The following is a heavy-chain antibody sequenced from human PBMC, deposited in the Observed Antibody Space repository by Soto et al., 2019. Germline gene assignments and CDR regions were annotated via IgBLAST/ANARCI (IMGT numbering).Heavy chain of an antibody. D-gene: IGHD2-21*02. CDR1: GYTFTSYA. CDR3: ASEYGGRDYYSAARYGMDV. CDR2: INAGNGNT. V-gene: IGHV1-3*01. J-gene: IGHJ6*02. Sequence: QVQLVQSGAEVKKPGASVKVSCKASGYTFTSYAMHWVRQAPGQRLEWMGWINAGNGNTKYSQKFQGRVTITRDTSASTAYMEYRSLRSEDTAVDYCASEYGGRDYYSAARYGMDVWGQGTTVTVSS.